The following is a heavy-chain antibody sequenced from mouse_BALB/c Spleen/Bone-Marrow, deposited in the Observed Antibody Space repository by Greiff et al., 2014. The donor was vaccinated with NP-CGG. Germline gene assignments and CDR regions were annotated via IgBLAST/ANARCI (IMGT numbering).Heavy chain of an antibody. CDR2: IYPGDGDT. J-gene: IGHJ2*01. V-gene: IGHV1-80*01. CDR1: GYVFSSYW. D-gene: IGHD2-14*01. Sequence: VHLVESGAELVRPGSSVKISCKASGYVFSSYWMNWVKQRPGQGLEWIGQIYPGDGDTNYNGKFKGKATLTADKSSSTAYMQLSSLTSEDSAVYFCARKYRDYWGQGTTLTVSS. CDR3: ARKYRDY.